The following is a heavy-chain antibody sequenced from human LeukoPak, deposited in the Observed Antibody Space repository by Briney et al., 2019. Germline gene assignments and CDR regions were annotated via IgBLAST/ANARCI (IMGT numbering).Heavy chain of an antibody. CDR1: GFTFSSYA. Sequence: GGSLRLSCAASGFTFSSYAMHWVRQAPGEGLEWVAVISYDGSNKYYADSVKGRFTISRDNSKNTLYLQMNSLRAEDTAVYYCAREEGAGATYYDFWSSYYGYYFDYWGQGTLVTVSS. V-gene: IGHV3-30-3*01. D-gene: IGHD3-3*01. J-gene: IGHJ4*02. CDR2: ISYDGSNK. CDR3: AREEGAGATYYDFWSSYYGYYFDY.